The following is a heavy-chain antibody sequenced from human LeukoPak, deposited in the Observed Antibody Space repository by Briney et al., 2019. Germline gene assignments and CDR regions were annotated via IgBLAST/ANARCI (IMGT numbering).Heavy chain of an antibody. V-gene: IGHV3-11*04. CDR1: GLTFGDHY. J-gene: IGHJ4*02. CDR3: ARGDSLYYFDL. CDR2: ISNSGTVK. D-gene: IGHD2-21*02. Sequence: PGGSLRLSCVVYGLTFGDHYVRWIRQAPGKGLDWIAYISNSGTVKNYANSVRGRFTISRDSAKRSVFLQMSSLRSDDTAVYYCARGDSLYYFDLWGQGTLVSVSP.